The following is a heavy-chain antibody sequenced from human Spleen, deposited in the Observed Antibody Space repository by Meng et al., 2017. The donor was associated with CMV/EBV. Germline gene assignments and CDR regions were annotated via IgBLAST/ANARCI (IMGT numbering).Heavy chain of an antibody. CDR3: ARVELVVVPAATYNWFDP. D-gene: IGHD2-2*01. J-gene: IGHJ5*02. CDR2: IYYSGST. Sequence: ISSGDYYWSWIRQPPGTGLEWIGYIYYSGSTYYNPSLKSRVTISVDTSKNQFSLKLSSVTAADTAVYYCARVELVVVPAATYNWFDPWGQGTLVTVSS. CDR1: ISSGDYY. V-gene: IGHV4-30-4*08.